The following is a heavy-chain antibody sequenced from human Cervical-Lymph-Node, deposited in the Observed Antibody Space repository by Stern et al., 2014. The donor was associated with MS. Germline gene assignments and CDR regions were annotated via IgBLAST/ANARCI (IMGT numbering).Heavy chain of an antibody. CDR3: GRDPPEMEVIGAPNPLDY. Sequence: VQLVQSGAEVKKPGSSVKVSCKASGGTFSTNAFSWVRQAPGQGLEWMGGIIPLFGTATYAPKFQGRVTITADKSTTTAYMELSSLTSEDTAVYYCGRDPPEMEVIGAPNPLDYWGQGTLVTVSS. CDR2: IIPLFGTA. V-gene: IGHV1-69*06. D-gene: IGHD2-21*01. CDR1: GGTFSTNA. J-gene: IGHJ4*02.